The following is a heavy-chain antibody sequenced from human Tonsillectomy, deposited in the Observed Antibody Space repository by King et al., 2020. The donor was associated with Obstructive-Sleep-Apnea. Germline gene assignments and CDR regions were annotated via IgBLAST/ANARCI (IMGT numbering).Heavy chain of an antibody. Sequence: VQLVESGGGLVQPGGSLRLSCAASGFTFSSYILHWVRQAPGKGLEWLSYISRGGTTIYYADSVQGRFTISRDNAKNSLSLQINSLSAEDTAVYFCAREGGYYDRSGYAPIFDYWGQGTLVTVSS. D-gene: IGHD3-22*01. V-gene: IGHV3-48*03. CDR2: ISRGGTTI. J-gene: IGHJ4*02. CDR1: GFTFSSYI. CDR3: AREGGYYDRSGYAPIFDY.